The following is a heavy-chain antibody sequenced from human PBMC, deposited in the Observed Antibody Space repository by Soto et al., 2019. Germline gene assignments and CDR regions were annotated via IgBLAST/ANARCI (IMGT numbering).Heavy chain of an antibody. V-gene: IGHV3-23*01. D-gene: IGHD1-26*01. Sequence: PGGSLRLSCAASGFTFTSYAMSWVRQAPGKGLEWVSLISGSGGTTYYADSVKGRFTISRDNSKNTLYLQMNSLRAEGTAVYFCAKAPFSGSYYFDYWGQGTLVTVSS. CDR2: ISGSGGTT. CDR3: AKAPFSGSYYFDY. J-gene: IGHJ4*02. CDR1: GFTFTSYA.